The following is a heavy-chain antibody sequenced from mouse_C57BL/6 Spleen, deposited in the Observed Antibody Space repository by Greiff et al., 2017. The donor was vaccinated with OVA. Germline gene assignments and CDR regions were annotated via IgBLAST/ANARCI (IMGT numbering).Heavy chain of an antibody. J-gene: IGHJ4*01. D-gene: IGHD2-4*01. CDR3: IYYDYGYYAMDY. Sequence: DVMLVESGGGLVKPGGSLKLSCAASGFTFSDYGMHWVRQAPEKGLEWVAYISSGSSTIYYADTVKGRFTISRDNAKNTLFLQMTSLRSEDTAMYYCIYYDYGYYAMDYWGQGTSVTVSS. CDR2: ISSGSSTI. CDR1: GFTFSDYG. V-gene: IGHV5-17*01.